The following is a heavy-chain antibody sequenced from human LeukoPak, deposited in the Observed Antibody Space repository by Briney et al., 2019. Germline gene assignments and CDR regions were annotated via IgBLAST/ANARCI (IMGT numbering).Heavy chain of an antibody. CDR2: IYYSGST. D-gene: IGHD4-17*01. CDR1: GGSISSYY. CDR3: ARDYGDIPPDWYYDL. J-gene: IGHJ2*01. V-gene: IGHV4-39*07. Sequence: SETLSLTCTVSGGSISSYYWSWIHQPPGKGLEWIGSIYYSGSTYYNPSLKSRVTISVDTSKNQFSLKLSSVTAADTAVYYCARDYGDIPPDWYYDLWGRGTLVTVSS.